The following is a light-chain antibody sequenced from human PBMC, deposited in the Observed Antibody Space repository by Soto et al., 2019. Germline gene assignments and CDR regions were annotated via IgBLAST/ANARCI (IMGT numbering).Light chain of an antibody. CDR2: QDT. CDR1: KLGEKY. CDR3: QAWDNYTAI. J-gene: IGLJ2*01. Sequence: SYELAQPPSVSVSPGQTATIICSGNKLGEKYVCWYQQKPGQSPMMVICQDTKRPSGIPERFSGSNSGNTATLTISGTQVMDEADYYCQAWDNYTAIFGGGTKLTVL. V-gene: IGLV3-1*01.